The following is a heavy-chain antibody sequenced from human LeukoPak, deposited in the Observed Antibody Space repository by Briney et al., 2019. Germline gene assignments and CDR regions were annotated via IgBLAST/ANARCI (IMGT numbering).Heavy chain of an antibody. V-gene: IGHV1-18*01. CDR1: GGTFSSYA. Sequence: GASVKVSCKASGGTFSSYAISWVRQAPGQGLEWMGWISAYNGNTNYAQKLQGRVTMTTDTSTSTAYMELRSLRSDDTAVYYCARDRRRYCSSTSCYGDPGYFDYWGQGTLVTVSS. J-gene: IGHJ4*02. D-gene: IGHD2-2*01. CDR2: ISAYNGNT. CDR3: ARDRRRYCSSTSCYGDPGYFDY.